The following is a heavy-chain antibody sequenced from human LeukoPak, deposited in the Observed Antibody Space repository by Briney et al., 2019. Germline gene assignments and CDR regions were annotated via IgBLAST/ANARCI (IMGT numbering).Heavy chain of an antibody. D-gene: IGHD6-13*01. V-gene: IGHV1-2*02. CDR3: AREGIAAAGTYYYYYMDV. CDR2: IYPNSGGT. Sequence: ASVKVSCKASGHTFTSYGISWVRQAPGQGLEWMGWIYPNSGGTNYAQKFQGRVTMTRDTSISTAYMELSRLRSDDTAVYYCAREGIAAAGTYYYYYMDVWGKGTTVTISS. CDR1: GHTFTSYG. J-gene: IGHJ6*03.